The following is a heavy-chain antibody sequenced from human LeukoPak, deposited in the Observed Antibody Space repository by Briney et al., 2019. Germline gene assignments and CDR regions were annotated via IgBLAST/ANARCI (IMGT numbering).Heavy chain of an antibody. V-gene: IGHV5-51*01. J-gene: IGHJ5*02. CDR1: GYSFTSYW. CDR2: IYPGDSDT. Sequence: GGSLKISCRSSGYSFTSYWIGWVRQMPGKGLEWMGIIYPGDSDTRYSPSFQGQVTISADKSISTAYLQWSSLKASDTAMYYCARRYCSSTSCYSWFDPWGQGTLVTVSS. D-gene: IGHD2-2*01. CDR3: ARRYCSSTSCYSWFDP.